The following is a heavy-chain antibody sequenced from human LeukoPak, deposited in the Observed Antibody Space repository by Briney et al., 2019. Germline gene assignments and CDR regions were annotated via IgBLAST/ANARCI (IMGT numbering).Heavy chain of an antibody. V-gene: IGHV3-48*01. D-gene: IGHD3-3*01. CDR1: GFTFSSYS. J-gene: IGHJ4*02. CDR3: ATEHDFWSGYSDY. Sequence: GGSLRLSCAASGFTFSSYSMNWVRQAPGKGLEWVSYISSSSSTIYYADSVKGRFTISRDNAKNSLYLQMNSLRAEDTAVYYCATEHDFWSGYSDYWGQGTLVTVSS. CDR2: ISSSSSTI.